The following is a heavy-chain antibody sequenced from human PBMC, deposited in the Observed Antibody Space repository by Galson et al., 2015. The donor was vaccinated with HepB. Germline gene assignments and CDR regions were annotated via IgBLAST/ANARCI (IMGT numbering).Heavy chain of an antibody. Sequence: SLRLSCAGSGFIFRHHAMAWIRQAPGKGLEWVSGINGRGSTRSYSDAVKGRFSITRNNSKDTVFLQMDNLRAEDTAVYYCVKEGSWFGGDWFDPWGQGALVTVS. CDR1: GFIFRHHA. V-gene: IGHV3-23*01. CDR3: VKEGSWFGGDWFDP. J-gene: IGHJ5*02. D-gene: IGHD3-16*01. CDR2: INGRGSTR.